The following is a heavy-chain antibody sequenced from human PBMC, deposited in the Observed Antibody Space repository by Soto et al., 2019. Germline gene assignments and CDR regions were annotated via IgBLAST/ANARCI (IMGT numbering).Heavy chain of an antibody. CDR1: GFSFRTYA. CDR2: ISAHDGRT. V-gene: IGHV3-23*01. J-gene: IGHJ4*02. Sequence: EVQLLESGGGLVQAGESLRLSCVGSGFSFRTYAMNWVRQSPGKGLEWVSGISAHDGRTLYADSVRGRFTISRDNSKNTLYLQMNSLRAEDTAVYYCAKDPCSSWYCKYFEYWGQGTQVTVSS. CDR3: AKDPCSSWYCKYFEY. D-gene: IGHD6-13*01.